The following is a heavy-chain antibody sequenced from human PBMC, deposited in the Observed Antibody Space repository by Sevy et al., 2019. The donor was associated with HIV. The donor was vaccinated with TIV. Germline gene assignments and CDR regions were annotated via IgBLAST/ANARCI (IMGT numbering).Heavy chain of an antibody. D-gene: IGHD6-19*01. V-gene: IGHV3-23*01. Sequence: GGSLRLSCAASGFTFSSYAMSWVRQAPGKGLEWVSSFTGSGTNTFYADSVKSRFTISRDNSKNTLYLQMNSLRAEDTAVYYCVKDSILVAGHFDYWGQGTLVTVSS. J-gene: IGHJ4*02. CDR3: VKDSILVAGHFDY. CDR2: FTGSGTNT. CDR1: GFTFSSYA.